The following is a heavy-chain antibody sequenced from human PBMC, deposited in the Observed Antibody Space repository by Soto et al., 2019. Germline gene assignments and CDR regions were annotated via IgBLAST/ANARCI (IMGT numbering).Heavy chain of an antibody. V-gene: IGHV3-23*01. CDR2: VDASSNT. Sequence: GGSLRLSCASSGFPFYDYAMSWVRQAPGKGLEWVSTVDASSNTHYADSVRGRFTISRDNAKNTVDLQMNSLRAEDTAVYYCAREGFTMIGGTGMDVWGQGTTVTVSS. CDR1: GFPFYDYA. D-gene: IGHD3-10*02. J-gene: IGHJ6*02. CDR3: AREGFTMIGGTGMDV.